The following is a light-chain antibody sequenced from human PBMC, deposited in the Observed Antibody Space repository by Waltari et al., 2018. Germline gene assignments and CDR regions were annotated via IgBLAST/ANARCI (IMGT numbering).Light chain of an antibody. V-gene: IGLV6-57*01. CDR1: SGSIATNY. CDR3: QSYDNRNHWV. Sequence: NFMLTQPLSVSESPGKTVTISCTRSSGSIATNYVQWYQQRPGSSPTAVIYEDNQRPSGVPDRFSGSIDSSSNSASLTISGLKTEDGADYYCQSYDNRNHWVFGGGTKLTVL. CDR2: EDN. J-gene: IGLJ3*02.